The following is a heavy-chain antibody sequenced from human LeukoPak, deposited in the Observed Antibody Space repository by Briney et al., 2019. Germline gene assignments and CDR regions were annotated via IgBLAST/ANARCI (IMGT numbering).Heavy chain of an antibody. Sequence: GGSLRLSCAASGFTLTIYTMCCGRQAPGEGLEWGSAISGSGGSKYYADSVKGRFTISRDNSKNTLYLQRNSLRAEDTAVYYCAKDPDIVGATTPDYWGQGALVTVSS. D-gene: IGHD1-26*01. J-gene: IGHJ4*02. CDR2: ISGSGGSK. CDR3: AKDPDIVGATTPDY. CDR1: GFTLTIYT. V-gene: IGHV3-23*01.